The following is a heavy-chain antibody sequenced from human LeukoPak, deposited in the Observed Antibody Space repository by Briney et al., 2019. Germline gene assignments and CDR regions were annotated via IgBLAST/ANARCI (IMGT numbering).Heavy chain of an antibody. CDR2: IYNSGST. Sequence: PSETLSLTCAVSGGSINDYYWTWIRQPPGKELEWIGYIYNSGSTNYNPSLKSRVTISVDMSKYQFSLKLSSVTAADTAMYYCARRQKLRGPRAGDAFDIWGQGTMVTVSS. CDR1: GGSINDYY. V-gene: IGHV4-59*08. CDR3: ARRQKLRGPRAGDAFDI. D-gene: IGHD4/OR15-4a*01. J-gene: IGHJ3*02.